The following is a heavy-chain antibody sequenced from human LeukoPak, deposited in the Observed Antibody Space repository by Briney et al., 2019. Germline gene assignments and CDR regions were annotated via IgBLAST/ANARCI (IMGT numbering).Heavy chain of an antibody. Sequence: SVKVSCKASGGTFSSYAISWVRQAPGQGLEWMGRIIPILGIANYAQKFQGRVTITADKSTSTAYMELSSLRPEDTAVYYCARGFGYCSSTSCSRGYWFDPWGQGTLVTVSS. V-gene: IGHV1-69*04. CDR3: ARGFGYCSSTSCSRGYWFDP. CDR1: GGTFSSYA. J-gene: IGHJ5*02. CDR2: IIPILGIA. D-gene: IGHD2-2*03.